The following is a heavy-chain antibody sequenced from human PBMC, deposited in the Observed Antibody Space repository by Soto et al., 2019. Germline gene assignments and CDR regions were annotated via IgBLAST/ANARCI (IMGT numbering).Heavy chain of an antibody. CDR1: GFIFSNYP. Sequence: EVQLLESGGGLVQPGGSLRLSCAASGFIFSNYPMHWVRQAPGKGLDWVATISNSADTYYPDSVNGRFTDSKDNTKNTMSLQMNGLRAEDTAVKYCAKSSLYCSGRNCCTFDYVGQGSLVTVSS. D-gene: IGHD2-15*01. J-gene: IGHJ4*02. CDR3: AKSSLYCSGRNCCTFDY. V-gene: IGHV3-23*01. CDR2: ISNSADT.